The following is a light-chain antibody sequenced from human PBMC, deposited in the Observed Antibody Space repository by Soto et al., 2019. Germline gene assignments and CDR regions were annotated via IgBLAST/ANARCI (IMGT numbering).Light chain of an antibody. CDR2: EVR. V-gene: IGLV2-14*01. Sequence: QSALTQPASVSGSAGQSITIFCSGTMRDVGAYNLVSWYQQHPGTAPKLLIYEVRNRPSGISSRFSGSRSGNTASLTISGLQREGEGDYYSTAYAAGRPRVFGGGTKLTVL. CDR1: MRDVGAYNL. J-gene: IGLJ3*02. CDR3: TAYAAGRPRV.